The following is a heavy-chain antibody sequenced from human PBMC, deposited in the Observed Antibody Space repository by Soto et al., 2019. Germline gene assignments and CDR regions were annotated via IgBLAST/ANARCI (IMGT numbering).Heavy chain of an antibody. CDR3: ANDIRIGGESYPIFDY. Sequence: QVQLVESGGGVVQPGRSLRLSCAASGFTFSSYAMHWVRQAPGKGLEWVAVISYDGSNKYYADSVKGRSTISRDTSKNRMNLHMNNLRAQDTAVYYWANDIRIGGESYPIFDYWGQGTMVTVSS. V-gene: IGHV3-30-3*02. CDR2: ISYDGSNK. CDR1: GFTFSSYA. D-gene: IGHD1-26*01. J-gene: IGHJ4*02.